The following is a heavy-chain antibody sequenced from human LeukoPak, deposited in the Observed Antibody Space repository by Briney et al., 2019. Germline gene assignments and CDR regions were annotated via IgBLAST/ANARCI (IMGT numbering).Heavy chain of an antibody. CDR3: ARDPERVLSSWFGIDY. Sequence: QSGGSLRLSCAASGFTFSSYGMHWVRQAPGKGLEWVAVIWYDGSNKYYADSVKGRFTISRDNSKNTLYLQMNSLRAEDTAVYYCARDPERVLSSWFGIDYWGQGTLVTVSS. D-gene: IGHD6-13*01. V-gene: IGHV3-33*01. CDR1: GFTFSSYG. CDR2: IWYDGSNK. J-gene: IGHJ4*02.